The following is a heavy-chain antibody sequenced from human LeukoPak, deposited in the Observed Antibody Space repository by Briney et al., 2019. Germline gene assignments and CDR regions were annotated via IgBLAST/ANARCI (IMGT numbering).Heavy chain of an antibody. CDR2: IKQYGSEE. V-gene: IGHV3-7*01. J-gene: IGHJ4*02. CDR1: GFTFSSYW. D-gene: IGHD4-11*01. Sequence: GGSLRLSCAASGFTFSSYWMSWVRQAPGKGLEWVANIKQYGSEEYYVDPVKGRFIISRDNAKNSPYLQMNSLRAEDTAVYYCARASATVTTKNYFDYWGQGTLVTVSS. CDR3: ARASATVTTKNYFDY.